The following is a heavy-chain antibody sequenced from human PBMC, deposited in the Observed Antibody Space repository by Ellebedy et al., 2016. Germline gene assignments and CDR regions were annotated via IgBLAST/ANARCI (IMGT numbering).Heavy chain of an antibody. CDR3: ATRHYGGFDI. CDR1: GFSVSSND. Sequence: GESLKISXVVSGFSVSSNDMSWVRQAPGKGLELVSLLYGGGTSYYADSVKGRFTISRDNSKKTLYLQMSGLGAEDTAVYYCATRHYGGFDIWGRGTMVTVSS. D-gene: IGHD4-23*01. J-gene: IGHJ3*02. CDR2: LYGGGTS. V-gene: IGHV3-53*01.